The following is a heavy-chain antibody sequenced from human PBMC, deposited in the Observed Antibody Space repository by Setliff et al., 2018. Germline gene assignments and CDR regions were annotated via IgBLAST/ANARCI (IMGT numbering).Heavy chain of an antibody. CDR3: ARESATIGEFPLYYFDK. J-gene: IGHJ4*02. V-gene: IGHV4-61*09. CDR2: FHTGGAT. Sequence: SETLSLTCSVSGGPISSGGFYWSWIRQSAGRGLEWIGHFHTGGATDYNLSLKSRVTISLDSSKNQFSLRLSSVTAADAAVYFCARESATIGEFPLYYFDKWGQEIPVTVSS. CDR1: GGPISSGGFY. D-gene: IGHD3-10*01.